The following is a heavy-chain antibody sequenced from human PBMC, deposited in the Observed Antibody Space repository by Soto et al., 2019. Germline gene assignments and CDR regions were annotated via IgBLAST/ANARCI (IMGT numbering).Heavy chain of an antibody. Sequence: QVQLQESGPGLVKPSQTLSLTCTVSGGSISSGGYYWSWIRQHPGKGLEWIGYIYYSGSTYYNPSLTGRVTIAVDTSKNQFSLKLSSVTAADTAVYYCARRSYGSGSYLPLEPNNWFDPWGQGTLVTVSS. D-gene: IGHD3-10*01. CDR1: GGSISSGGYY. J-gene: IGHJ5*02. CDR3: ARRSYGSGSYLPLEPNNWFDP. V-gene: IGHV4-31*03. CDR2: IYYSGST.